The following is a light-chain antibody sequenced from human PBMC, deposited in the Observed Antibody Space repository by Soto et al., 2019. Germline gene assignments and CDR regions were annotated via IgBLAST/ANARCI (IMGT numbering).Light chain of an antibody. V-gene: IGLV2-8*01. Sequence: QSVLTQPPSASGSSGQAVTISCSGTGSDVGGYNYVSWCPQHPGKAPTPMIYAASKPPSGAPDPFSGSKSGNTASLTVSGLQAEDEADYYCRSYAGSNSLYVFGTGTKVTVL. CDR1: GSDVGGYNY. CDR3: RSYAGSNSLYV. CDR2: AAS. J-gene: IGLJ1*01.